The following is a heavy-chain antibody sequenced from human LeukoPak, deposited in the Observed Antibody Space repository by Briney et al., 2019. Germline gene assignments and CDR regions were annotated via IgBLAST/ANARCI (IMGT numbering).Heavy chain of an antibody. CDR3: ARDHSGNWFDP. D-gene: IGHD1-26*01. V-gene: IGHV1-18*01. CDR1: GYTFTSYG. CDR2: ISTYNGNT. J-gene: IGHJ5*02. Sequence: ASVKVSCKASGYTFTSYGISWVRQAPGQGLEWMGWISTYNGNTNYAQKLQGRVTMTTDTITTTAYMELRSLRSDDTVVYYCARDHSGNWFDPWGQGTLVTVSS.